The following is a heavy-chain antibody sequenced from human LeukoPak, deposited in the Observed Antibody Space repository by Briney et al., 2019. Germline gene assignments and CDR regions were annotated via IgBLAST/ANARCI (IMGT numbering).Heavy chain of an antibody. Sequence: ASVKVSCKVSGYTLTELSMHWVRQAPGKGLEWMGGFDPEDGETIYAQKFQGRVTMTEDTSTDTAYMELSSLRSEDTAVYYCATVGWELPRYDYWGQGTLDTVSS. J-gene: IGHJ4*02. CDR3: ATVGWELPRYDY. CDR1: GYTLTELS. CDR2: FDPEDGET. D-gene: IGHD1-26*01. V-gene: IGHV1-24*01.